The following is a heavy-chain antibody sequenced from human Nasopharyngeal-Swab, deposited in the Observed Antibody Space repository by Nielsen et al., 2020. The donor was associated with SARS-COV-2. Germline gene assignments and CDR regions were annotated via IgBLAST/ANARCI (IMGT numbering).Heavy chain of an antibody. CDR3: ARVWGGSSWDFDY. CDR2: ISAYNGNT. Sequence: GGSLRLSCKGSGYTFTSYGISWVRQAPGQGLEWMGWISAYNGNTNYAQKLQGRVTMTTDTSTSTAYMELRSLRSDDTAVYYCARVWGGSSWDFDYWGQGTLVTVSS. CDR1: GYTFTSYG. D-gene: IGHD6-13*01. V-gene: IGHV1-18*04. J-gene: IGHJ4*02.